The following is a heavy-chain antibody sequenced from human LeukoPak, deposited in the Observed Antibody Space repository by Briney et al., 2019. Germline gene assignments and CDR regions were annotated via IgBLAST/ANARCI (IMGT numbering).Heavy chain of an antibody. V-gene: IGHV3-74*01. Sequence: PGGSLRLSCAASGFTFSSYWMHWVRQAPGKGLVWVSRINSDGSSTSYADSVKGRFTISRDNAKNTLYLQMNSLRAEDTAVYYCARDIVGGLVVPAAISPDYWGQGTLVTVSS. J-gene: IGHJ4*02. CDR2: INSDGSST. CDR3: ARDIVGGLVVPAAISPDY. CDR1: GFTFSSYW. D-gene: IGHD2-2*01.